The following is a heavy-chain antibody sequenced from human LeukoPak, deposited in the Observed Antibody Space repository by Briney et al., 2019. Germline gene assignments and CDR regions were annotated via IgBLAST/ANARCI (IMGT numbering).Heavy chain of an antibody. Sequence: GSLRLSCAASGFTFSRFGMNWVRQAPGKGLEWVSYISSSSSTIYYADSVKGRFTISRDNAKNSLYLQMNSLRAEDTAVYYCARGSHYYGSGSYLDYWGQGTLVTVSS. D-gene: IGHD3-10*01. CDR3: ARGSHYYGSGSYLDY. CDR1: GFTFSRFG. J-gene: IGHJ4*02. V-gene: IGHV3-48*01. CDR2: ISSSSSTI.